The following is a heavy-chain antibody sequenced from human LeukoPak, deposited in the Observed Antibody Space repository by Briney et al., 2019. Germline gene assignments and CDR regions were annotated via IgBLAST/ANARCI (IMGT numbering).Heavy chain of an antibody. CDR1: GCSISSGGYY. D-gene: IGHD4-23*01. CDR3: ARQSDGGNWIDY. J-gene: IGHJ4*02. Sequence: KASETLSLTCTVSGCSISSGGYYWSWIRQHPGKGLEWIGYTYYSGSTYYNPSLKSRVTISVDTSKNQFSLKLSSVTAADTAVYYCARQSDGGNWIDYWGQGTLVTVSS. V-gene: IGHV4-31*03. CDR2: TYYSGST.